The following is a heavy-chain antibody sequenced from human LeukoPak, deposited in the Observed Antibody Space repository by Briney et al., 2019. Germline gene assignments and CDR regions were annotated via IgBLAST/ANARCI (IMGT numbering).Heavy chain of an antibody. D-gene: IGHD3-10*01. V-gene: IGHV3-74*01. Sequence: GGSLRLSCAASGFSFRSYWMHWVRQAPGMGLEWVSRTNGDGTDTIYADSVMGRFTISRDNARNTLYLQMNSLRAEDTAMYYCTRDSHGGVDYWGQGTLVTVSS. J-gene: IGHJ4*02. CDR1: GFSFRSYW. CDR2: TNGDGTDT. CDR3: TRDSHGGVDY.